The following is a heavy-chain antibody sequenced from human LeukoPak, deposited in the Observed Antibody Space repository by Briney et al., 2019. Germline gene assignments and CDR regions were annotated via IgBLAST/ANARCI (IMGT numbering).Heavy chain of an antibody. CDR3: ARLRQWLVRTWFDP. CDR2: INHSGSA. CDR1: GGSFSGYY. V-gene: IGHV4-34*01. Sequence: PSETLSLTCAVSGGSFSGYYWTWIRQPPGKGLEWIGEINHSGSANYNPSLKSRVTISLDTSKNQFSLKLSSVTAADTAVYYCARLRQWLVRTWFDPWGQGTLVTVSS. J-gene: IGHJ5*02. D-gene: IGHD6-19*01.